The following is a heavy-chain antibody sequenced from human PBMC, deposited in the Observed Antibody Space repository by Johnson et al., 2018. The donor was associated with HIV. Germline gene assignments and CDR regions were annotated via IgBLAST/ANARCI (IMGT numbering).Heavy chain of an antibody. Sequence: VQLVESGGGLVQPGGSLRLSCAASGFTVSSNYMSWVRQAPGKGLEWVSVISSGGSTYYADSVKGRFTISRDNSKNTLYLQMNSLRAEDTAVYYCARDVDKDAFDIWGQGTMVTVSS. V-gene: IGHV3-66*01. CDR3: ARDVDKDAFDI. CDR2: ISSGGST. D-gene: IGHD5-12*01. CDR1: GFTVSSNY. J-gene: IGHJ3*02.